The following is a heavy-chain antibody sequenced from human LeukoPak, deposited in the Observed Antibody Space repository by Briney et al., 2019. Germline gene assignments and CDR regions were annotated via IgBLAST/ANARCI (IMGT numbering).Heavy chain of an antibody. CDR2: ISSSSSTI. CDR3: ARDRTRYYDILTGLYYYYGMDV. D-gene: IGHD3-9*01. V-gene: IGHV3-48*04. CDR1: GFTFSSYS. J-gene: IGHJ6*02. Sequence: PGGSLRLSCAASGFTFSSYSMNWVCQAPGKGLEWVSYISSSSSTIYYADSVKGRFTISRDNAKNSLYLQMNSLRAEDTAVYYCARDRTRYYDILTGLYYYYGMDVWGQGTTVTVSS.